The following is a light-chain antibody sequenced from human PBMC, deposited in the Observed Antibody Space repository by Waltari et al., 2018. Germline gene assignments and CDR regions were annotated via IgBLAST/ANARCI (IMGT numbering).Light chain of an antibody. CDR1: SGHSTNV. J-gene: IGLJ3*02. Sequence: QLVLTQSPSASASLGASFTPTCTLISGHSTNVLAWLQKRPDKGTRFVMKVNSDGSHNTGDEIPDRFSGSSSGAERYLTISSRQSEDEADYYCQTGGHGTWVFGGGTKLTVL. CDR3: QTGGHGTWV. CDR2: VNSDGSH. V-gene: IGLV4-69*01.